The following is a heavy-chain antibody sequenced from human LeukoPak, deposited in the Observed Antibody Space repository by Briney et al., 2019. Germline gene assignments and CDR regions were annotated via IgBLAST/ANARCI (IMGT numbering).Heavy chain of an antibody. CDR3: ARAKDKIVAVPAANIEHGFDP. Sequence: ASVKVSCKASGYTFTSYAMHWVRQAPGQRLEWMGWINAGNGNTKYSQKLQGRVTITRDTSASTAYMELSSLRSEDTAVYYCARAKDKIVAVPAANIEHGFDPWGQGTLVTVSS. J-gene: IGHJ5*02. D-gene: IGHD2-2*01. CDR2: INAGNGNT. V-gene: IGHV1-3*01. CDR1: GYTFTSYA.